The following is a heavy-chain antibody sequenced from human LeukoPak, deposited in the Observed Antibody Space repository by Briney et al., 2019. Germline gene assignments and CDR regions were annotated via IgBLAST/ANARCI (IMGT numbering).Heavy chain of an antibody. V-gene: IGHV3-7*04. CDR1: GFMFSDYW. D-gene: IGHD1-26*01. J-gene: IGHJ4*02. CDR2: IKQDGSEK. CDR3: ARGRGSPYYFDC. Sequence: GGSLRLSCAASGFMFSDYWMTWVRQAPGKGLEWVANIKQDGSEKYYVDSVKGRFTISRDNAKNSLYLQMNSLRAEDTAVYYCARGRGSPYYFDCWGQGTLVTVSS.